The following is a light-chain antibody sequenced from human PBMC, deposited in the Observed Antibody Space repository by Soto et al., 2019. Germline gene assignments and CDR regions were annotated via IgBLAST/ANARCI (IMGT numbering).Light chain of an antibody. Sequence: QSALTQSPSASGSPGQSVTISCTGTSSDIGGYNSVSWYQQHPGKAPKVMIYDVTKRPSGVPDRFSGSKSGNTASLTVSALQAEDEADYYCSSYTDTKSLVFGTGTKSPS. CDR3: SSYTDTKSLV. J-gene: IGLJ1*01. V-gene: IGLV2-8*01. CDR2: DVT. CDR1: SSDIGGYNS.